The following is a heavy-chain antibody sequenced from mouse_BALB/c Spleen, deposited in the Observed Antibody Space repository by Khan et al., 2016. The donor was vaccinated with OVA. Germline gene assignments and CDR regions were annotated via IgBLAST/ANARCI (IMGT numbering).Heavy chain of an antibody. V-gene: IGHV2-3*01. CDR1: GFSLTSYG. CDR2: ICGDGNT. Sequence: QVQLNEPGPGLVAPSQSLSITCTVPGFSLTSYGVSWVRQPLGKGLEWLGVICGDGNTNIHTALRSRLTLSKDNSKSQVFFKLNSLQTDDTATYYCAKDRGDYAVDYWGQGTSVTVSS. J-gene: IGHJ4*01. CDR3: AKDRGDYAVDY.